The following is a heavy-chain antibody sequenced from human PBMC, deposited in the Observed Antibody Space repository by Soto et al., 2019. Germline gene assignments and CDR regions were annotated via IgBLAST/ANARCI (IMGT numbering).Heavy chain of an antibody. D-gene: IGHD4-4*01. CDR3: ARAADYSHYYFDS. CDR2: IIPIFGTA. V-gene: IGHV1-69*13. Sequence: SVKVSFKGSGGTFSSYYLRWVRPAPGQGLEWMGGIIPIFGTANYAQKFQGRVTITADESTSTAHMELSSLRSEDTAVYYCARAADYSHYYFDSWGQGTLVTVSS. CDR1: GGTFSSYY. J-gene: IGHJ4*02.